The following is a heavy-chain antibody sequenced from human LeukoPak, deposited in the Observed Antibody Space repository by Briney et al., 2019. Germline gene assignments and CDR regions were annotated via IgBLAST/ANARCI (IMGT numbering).Heavy chain of an antibody. J-gene: IGHJ6*02. CDR3: ARPHPRTVFGVFSYYYGMDV. V-gene: IGHV3-21*01. Sequence: GGSLKLSCEASGFTFRSYSMNWVRQAPGKGLEWVSSISSSSTYIYYADSVKGRFIISRDNAKNSLYLQMNSLRAEDTAVYYCARPHPRTVFGVFSYYYGMDVWGQGTTVTVSS. D-gene: IGHD3-3*01. CDR1: GFTFRSYS. CDR2: ISSSSTYI.